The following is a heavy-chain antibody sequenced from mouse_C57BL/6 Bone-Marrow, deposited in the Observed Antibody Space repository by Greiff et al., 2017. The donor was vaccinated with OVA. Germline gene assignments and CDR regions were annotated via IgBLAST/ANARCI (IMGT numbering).Heavy chain of an antibody. D-gene: IGHD3-3*01. J-gene: IGHJ3*01. CDR1: GYTFTDYN. V-gene: IGHV1-18*01. CDR3: ARKDSRSAY. Sequence: VQLQQSGPELVKPGASVKIPCKASGYTFTDYNMDWVKQSHGKSLEWIGDINPNNGGTIYNQKFKGKATLTVDKSSSTAYMELRSLTSEDTAVYYCARKDSRSAYWGQGTLVTVSA. CDR2: INPNNGGT.